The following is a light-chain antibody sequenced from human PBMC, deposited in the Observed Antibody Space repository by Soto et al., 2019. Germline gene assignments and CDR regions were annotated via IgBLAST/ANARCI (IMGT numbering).Light chain of an antibody. V-gene: IGLV4-60*02. CDR1: SGHSSYI. CDR3: ETWDFNTRV. Sequence: QLVLTQSSSASASLGSSVKLTCTLSSGHSSYIIAWHQQQPGKAPRYLMKLEGSGSYHKGSGVPDRFSGSSTGAERYLTISNLQFEDEADYYCETWDFNTRVFGGGTKLTVL. J-gene: IGLJ2*01. CDR2: LEGSGSY.